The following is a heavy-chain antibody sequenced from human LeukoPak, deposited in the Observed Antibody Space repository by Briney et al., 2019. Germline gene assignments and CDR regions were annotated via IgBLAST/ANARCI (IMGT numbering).Heavy chain of an antibody. Sequence: GGSLRLSCAASGFTFSNYAMTWVRQAPGKGLEWVAVTWYDGSKNYYADSVKGRSTISRDNSKNTLCLQMDSLRAEDTAVYYCARDPCATTCYVFDYWGQGTLVTVSS. J-gene: IGHJ4*02. CDR2: TWYDGSKN. CDR3: ARDPCATTCYVFDY. D-gene: IGHD2-2*01. CDR1: GFTFSNYA. V-gene: IGHV3-33*08.